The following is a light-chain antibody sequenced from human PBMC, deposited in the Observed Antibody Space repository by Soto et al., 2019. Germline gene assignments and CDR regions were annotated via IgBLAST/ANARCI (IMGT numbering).Light chain of an antibody. CDR3: SSYTTTSTVV. Sequence: QSALTQPASVSGSPGQSIMISCTGTSSDVGGYNYVSWYQQHPGKAPKLMIYDVSSRPSGVSNRFSGSKSGNTASLTISGLQAEDEADYYCSSYTTTSTVVFGGGAKVTVL. V-gene: IGLV2-14*01. CDR1: SSDVGGYNY. CDR2: DVS. J-gene: IGLJ2*01.